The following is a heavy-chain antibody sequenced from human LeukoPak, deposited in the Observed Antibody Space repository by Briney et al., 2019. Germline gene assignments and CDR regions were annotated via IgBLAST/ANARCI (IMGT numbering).Heavy chain of an antibody. CDR2: LSTNGATI. CDR1: GFAFSDYF. CDR3: ARATESLRAIDY. Sequence: PGGSLRLSCAASGFAFSDYFMTWIRQAPGQGPEGVSYLSTNGATIYYAGSVKGRFTISRDNAKDSLYLQMSSLTAEDTGVYYCARATESLRAIDYWGQGTLVTVSS. J-gene: IGHJ4*02. V-gene: IGHV3-11*04. D-gene: IGHD5-12*01.